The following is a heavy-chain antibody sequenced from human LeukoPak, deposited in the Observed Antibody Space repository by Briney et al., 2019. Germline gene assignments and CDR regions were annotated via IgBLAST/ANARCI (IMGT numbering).Heavy chain of an antibody. CDR3: AKDYYDSSAYSFLFDY. V-gene: IGHV3-9*01. CDR2: ISWNSGSI. CDR1: GFTFDDYA. J-gene: IGHJ4*02. Sequence: PGGSLRLSCAASGFTFDDYAMQWVRQAPGKDLEWVSGISWNSGSIGYADSVKGRFTISRDNAKNSLYLQMNSLRAEDTALYYCAKDYYDSSAYSFLFDYWGQGTLVTVSS. D-gene: IGHD3-22*01.